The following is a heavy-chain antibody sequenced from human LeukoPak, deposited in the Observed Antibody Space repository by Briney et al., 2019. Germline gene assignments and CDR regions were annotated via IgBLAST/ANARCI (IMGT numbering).Heavy chain of an antibody. J-gene: IGHJ3*02. D-gene: IGHD2-15*01. CDR1: GGSITSKH. CDR3: ARAGTSVARAFDI. Sequence: PSETLSLTCTVSGGSITSKHWSWIRQPAGKGLEWIGRIYNTGSTNYNPTLERRVTMSVDTSKHQFSLKLTSVTAADTVVYYCARAGTSVARAFDIWGQGTMVTVSS. V-gene: IGHV4-4*07. CDR2: IYNTGST.